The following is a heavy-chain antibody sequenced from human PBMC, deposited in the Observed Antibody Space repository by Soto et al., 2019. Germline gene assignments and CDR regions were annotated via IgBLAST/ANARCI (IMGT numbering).Heavy chain of an antibody. Sequence: GSLRLSCAASGLTFTSYNMNWVRQAPGKGLEWVSVISGSDDSTYYADSVKGRFTISRDNSKNTLYLQMNSLRAEDTAVYYCAKRSSSSTFDYWGQGTLVTVSS. D-gene: IGHD6-6*01. J-gene: IGHJ4*02. CDR1: GLTFTSYN. V-gene: IGHV3-23*01. CDR3: AKRSSSSTFDY. CDR2: ISGSDDST.